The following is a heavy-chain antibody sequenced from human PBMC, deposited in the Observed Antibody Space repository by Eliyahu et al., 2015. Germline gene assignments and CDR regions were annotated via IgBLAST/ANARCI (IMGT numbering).Heavy chain of an antibody. V-gene: IGHV1-18*01. CDR1: GYTFTSYG. J-gene: IGHJ5*02. CDR2: ISAYNGNT. D-gene: IGHD2-2*02. Sequence: QVQLVQSGAEVKKPGASVKVSCKASGYTFTSYGISWVRQAPGQGLEWMGWISAYNGNTNYAQKLQGRVTMTTDTSTSTTYMELRSLRSDDTAVYYCARDLRASYVPAAIKVRFDPWGQGTLVTVSS. CDR3: ARDLRASYVPAAIKVRFDP.